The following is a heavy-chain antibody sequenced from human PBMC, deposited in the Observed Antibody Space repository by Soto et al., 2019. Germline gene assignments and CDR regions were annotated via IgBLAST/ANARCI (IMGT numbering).Heavy chain of an antibody. Sequence: PSETLCRTCTVSGGSISRPHDYWAWIRQSPGRGLEWIASIYYSGSTYYNPSLKSRITISVDTSENQFSLKLSSVTAADTAVYYCARLGIAAAGTYYYYGMDVWGQGTTVT. CDR3: ARLGIAAAGTYYYYGMDV. CDR2: IYYSGST. D-gene: IGHD6-13*01. V-gene: IGHV4-39*01. CDR1: GGSISRPHDY. J-gene: IGHJ6*02.